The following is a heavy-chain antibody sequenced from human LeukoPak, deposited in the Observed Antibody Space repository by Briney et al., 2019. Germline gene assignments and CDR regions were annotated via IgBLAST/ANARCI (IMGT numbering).Heavy chain of an antibody. D-gene: IGHD3-16*02. V-gene: IGHV1-69*13. CDR3: AKYVWGSYPTFEDY. CDR1: GGTFSSYA. Sequence: SVKVSCKASGGTFSSYAISWVRQAPGQGLEWMGGIIPIFGTANYAQKFQGRVTITADESTSTAYMELSSLRSEDTAVYYCAKYVWGSYPTFEDYWGQGTLVTVSS. J-gene: IGHJ4*02. CDR2: IIPIFGTA.